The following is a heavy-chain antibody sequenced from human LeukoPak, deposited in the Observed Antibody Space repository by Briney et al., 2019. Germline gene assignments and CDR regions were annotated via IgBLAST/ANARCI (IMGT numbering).Heavy chain of an antibody. D-gene: IGHD3-16*02. CDR2: ISYDGSNT. CDR3: ARGPSYGYTHFDY. Sequence: GRSLSLSCAASGFTFSNYGIHWVRQAPGKGLEWVALISYDGSNTWYADSVKGRFTISRDNSKNTLYLQVNSLRAEDTAVYYCARGPSYGYTHFDYWGQGTLVTVSS. V-gene: IGHV3-30*04. CDR1: GFTFSNYG. J-gene: IGHJ4*02.